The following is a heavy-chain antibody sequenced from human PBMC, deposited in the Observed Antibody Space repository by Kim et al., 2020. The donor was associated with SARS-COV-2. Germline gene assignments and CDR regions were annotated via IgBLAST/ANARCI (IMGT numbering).Heavy chain of an antibody. Sequence: SNKYYADSVKGRFTISRDNSKNTLYLQMNSLRAEDTAVYYCARSGYDYDYWGQGTLVTVSS. D-gene: IGHD5-12*01. J-gene: IGHJ4*02. CDR3: ARSGYDYDY. CDR2: SNK. V-gene: IGHV3-30*02.